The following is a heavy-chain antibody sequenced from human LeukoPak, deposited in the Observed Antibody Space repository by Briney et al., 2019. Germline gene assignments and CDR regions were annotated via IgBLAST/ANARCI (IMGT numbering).Heavy chain of an antibody. Sequence: PGGSLRLSCAASGFTFSSYCMNWVRQAPGKGLEWVSALSGSGGITDYADSVKGRFTISRDNFKNTLYLQMNSLRAEDTAVYYCARDLNVWGQGTLVTVSS. CDR3: ARDLNV. V-gene: IGHV3-23*01. CDR2: LSGSGGIT. CDR1: GFTFSSYC. D-gene: IGHD3-9*01. J-gene: IGHJ4*02.